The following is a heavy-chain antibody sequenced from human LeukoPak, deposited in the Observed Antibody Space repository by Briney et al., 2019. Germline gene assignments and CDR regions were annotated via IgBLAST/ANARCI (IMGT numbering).Heavy chain of an antibody. CDR2: IRSKAYGGTT. CDR3: TRVEMFGSSWAYYFDY. J-gene: IGHJ4*02. CDR1: GFTFGDYA. V-gene: IGHV3-49*04. D-gene: IGHD6-13*01. Sequence: GGSLRLSCTASGFTFGDYAMSWVRQAPGKGLEWVGFIRSKAYGGTTEYAASVKGRFTISRDDSKSIAYLQMNSLKTEDTAVYYCTRVEMFGSSWAYYFDYWGQGTLVTVPS.